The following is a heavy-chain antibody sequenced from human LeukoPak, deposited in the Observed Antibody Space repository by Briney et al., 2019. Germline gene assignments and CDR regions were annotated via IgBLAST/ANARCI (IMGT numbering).Heavy chain of an antibody. Sequence: ASVKVSCKASGYTFITYKMHWVRQAPGQGLEWVGIINPSDGDRRNAQKFQGRVTMTRDMSTSTVYMELSSLRSEDTAVYYCARDKGDYHTSGSLFVFGGQGTLVTVSS. CDR2: INPSDGDR. CDR3: ARDKGDYHTSGSLFVF. J-gene: IGHJ4*02. CDR1: GYTFITYK. D-gene: IGHD3-22*01. V-gene: IGHV1-46*01.